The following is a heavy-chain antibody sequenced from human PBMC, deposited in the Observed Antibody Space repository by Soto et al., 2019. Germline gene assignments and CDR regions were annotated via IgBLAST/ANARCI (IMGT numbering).Heavy chain of an antibody. CDR3: ARVADFWSGYDY. Sequence: ASVKVSCKASGYTFTSYAMHWVRQAPGQRLEWMGWINAGNGNTKYSQKFQGRVTITRDTSASTAYMELSSLRSEDTAVYYCARVADFWSGYDYWGQGTPVTVSS. J-gene: IGHJ4*02. CDR1: GYTFTSYA. V-gene: IGHV1-3*01. CDR2: INAGNGNT. D-gene: IGHD3-3*01.